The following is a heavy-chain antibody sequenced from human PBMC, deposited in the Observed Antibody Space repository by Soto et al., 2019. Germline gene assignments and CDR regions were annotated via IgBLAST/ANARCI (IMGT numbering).Heavy chain of an antibody. V-gene: IGHV3-30*18. CDR2: ISYDGSNK. D-gene: IGHD5-12*01. Sequence: QVQLVESGGGVVQPGRSLRLSCAASGFTFSSYGMHWVRQAPGKGLEWVAVISYDGSNKYYADSVKGRFTISRDNSKYTLSLQLNGLRAEDTAVYYCAKDAADSGYDYDYFDYWGQRTLVTVSS. CDR3: AKDAADSGYDYDYFDY. J-gene: IGHJ4*02. CDR1: GFTFSSYG.